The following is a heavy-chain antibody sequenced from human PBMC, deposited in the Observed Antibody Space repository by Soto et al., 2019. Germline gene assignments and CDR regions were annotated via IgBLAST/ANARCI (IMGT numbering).Heavy chain of an antibody. CDR2: INPKSGGT. CDR3: ARGNTYYFGSGSSSHDAFDI. D-gene: IGHD3-10*01. V-gene: IGHV1-2*02. CDR1: GYTFTCYY. Sequence: GSSVKVACKASGYTFTCYYMHWVRQAPGQGLEWMGWINPKSGGTNYAQRFQGRVTMTRDTSISTAYMELSGLRSDDTAVYYCARGNTYYFGSGSSSHDAFDIWGQGTMVT. J-gene: IGHJ3*02.